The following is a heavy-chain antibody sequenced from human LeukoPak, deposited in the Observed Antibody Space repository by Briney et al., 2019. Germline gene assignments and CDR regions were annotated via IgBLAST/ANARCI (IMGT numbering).Heavy chain of an antibody. CDR2: ISGSGGTT. D-gene: IGHD6-13*01. J-gene: IGHJ4*02. CDR3: ARGQPGVAAAGNLDY. CDR1: GFAFSSYA. Sequence: GGSLRLSCAASGFAFSSYAVSWVRQAPGKGLEWVSGISGSGGTTYYADSVKGRFTISRDNSKNTLYLQMNSLRAEDTAVYYCARGQPGVAAAGNLDYWGQGTLVTVSS. V-gene: IGHV3-23*01.